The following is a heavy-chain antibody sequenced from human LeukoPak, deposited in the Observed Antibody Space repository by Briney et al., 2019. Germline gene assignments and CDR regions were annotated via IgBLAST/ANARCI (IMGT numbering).Heavy chain of an antibody. V-gene: IGHV3-11*04. Sequence: PGGSLRLSCAASGFPFSDYYMSWIRQAPGKGLEWVSYISSSGSTIYYADSVKGRFTISRDNAKNSLYLQMNSLRAEDTAVYYCARAAQQVGYYYYYMDVWGKGTTVTVSS. J-gene: IGHJ6*03. CDR1: GFPFSDYY. CDR2: ISSSGSTI. CDR3: ARAAQQVGYYYYYMDV. D-gene: IGHD1-26*01.